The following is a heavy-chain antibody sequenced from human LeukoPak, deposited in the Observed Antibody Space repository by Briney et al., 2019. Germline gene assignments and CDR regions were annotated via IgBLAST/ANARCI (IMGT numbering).Heavy chain of an antibody. CDR3: AKVQNDYYDSSGYYLHNYFDN. D-gene: IGHD3-22*01. CDR1: GFTFSSYG. J-gene: IGHJ4*01. V-gene: IGHV3-30*02. CDR2: IRYDGSNK. Sequence: PGGSLRLSCAASGFTFSSYGMHWVRQAPGKGLEWVALIRYDGSNKYYADSVKGRFTISRDNSKNTLYLQMNSLRAEDTAVYYCAKVQNDYYDSSGYYLHNYFDNWGTEALCTVSS.